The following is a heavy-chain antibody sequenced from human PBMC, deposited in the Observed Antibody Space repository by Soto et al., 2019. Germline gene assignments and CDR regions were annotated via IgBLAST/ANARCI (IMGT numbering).Heavy chain of an antibody. D-gene: IGHD2-2*01. J-gene: IGHJ6*02. V-gene: IGHV3-30*18. CDR2: ISYDGSNK. CDR3: AKDIVVVPAARDYYYGMDV. Sequence: GGSLRLSCAASGFPFSSYCMHWVRPAPGKGLEWVAVISYDGSNKYYADSVKGRFTISRDNSKNTLYLQMNSLRAEDTAVYYCAKDIVVVPAARDYYYGMDVWGQGTTVTVSS. CDR1: GFPFSSYC.